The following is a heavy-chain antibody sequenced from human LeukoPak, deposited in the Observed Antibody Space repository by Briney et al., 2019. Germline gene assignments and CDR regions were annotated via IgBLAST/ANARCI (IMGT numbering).Heavy chain of an antibody. V-gene: IGHV3-7*01. J-gene: IGHJ4*02. D-gene: IGHD7-27*01. Sequence: GGTLRLSCAAAGFTFSRHWMSWVRQAKGKGLECVAKIREDGSEKHYVNSVKGRFTISRDNAKNSLYLQMTSLRAEDTAVYYCARDYTGGWNDYWGQGTLVTVSS. CDR1: GFTFSRHW. CDR3: ARDYTGGWNDY. CDR2: IREDGSEK.